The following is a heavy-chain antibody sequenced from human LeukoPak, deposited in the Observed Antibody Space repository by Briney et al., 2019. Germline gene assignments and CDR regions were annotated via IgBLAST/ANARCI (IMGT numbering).Heavy chain of an antibody. CDR1: GYTFTGYY. V-gene: IGHV1-2*02. CDR2: INPKTGDT. CDR3: ARGWIGNDYYYGINV. Sequence: ASVKVSCKASGYTFTGYYLHWVRQAPGQGLEWMGCINPKTGDTDYARRFQGRITMTRDTSISTAYMELTRLRSDDMAIYFCARGWIGNDYYYGINVWGQGTTVTVSS. D-gene: IGHD2-2*03. J-gene: IGHJ6*02.